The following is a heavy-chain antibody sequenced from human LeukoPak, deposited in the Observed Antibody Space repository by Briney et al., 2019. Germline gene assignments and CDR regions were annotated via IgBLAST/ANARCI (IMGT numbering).Heavy chain of an antibody. CDR3: ARAVGGDGSGSL. D-gene: IGHD3-10*01. J-gene: IGHJ4*02. CDR1: GDSISTYY. CDR2: IYYRVTS. V-gene: IGHV4-59*01. Sequence: SETLSLTCSVSGDSISTYYWSWIRQPPGKGLEWIGYIYYRVTSDYNPSLKSRVTMSVDMSTRQISLKLSSVTAADTAVYYCARAVGGDGSGSLWGPGTLVTVSS.